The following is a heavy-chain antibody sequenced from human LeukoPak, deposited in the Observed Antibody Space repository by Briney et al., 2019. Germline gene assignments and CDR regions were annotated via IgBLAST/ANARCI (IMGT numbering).Heavy chain of an antibody. D-gene: IGHD2-2*01. V-gene: IGHV3-30*04. CDR2: ISYDGSNK. CDR1: GFTFSSYA. Sequence: PGGSLRLSCAASGFTFSSYAMHWVRQAPGKGLEWVAIISYDGSNKYYADSVKGRFTISRDNSKNSLYLQMNSLRAEDTAVYYCARGGYIVVASVLDYWGQGTLVTVSS. CDR3: ARGGYIVVASVLDY. J-gene: IGHJ4*02.